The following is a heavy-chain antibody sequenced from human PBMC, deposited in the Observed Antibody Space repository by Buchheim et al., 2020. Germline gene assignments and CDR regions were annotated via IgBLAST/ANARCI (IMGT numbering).Heavy chain of an antibody. Sequence: QVQLVESGGGVVQPGRSLRLSCAASGFTFSSYAMHWVRQAPGKGLEWVAVISYDGSNKYYADSVKGRFTISRDNSKNTLSLQMNSLRAEDTAVYYCARAFSSSWYKGGDESFDYWGQGTL. CDR2: ISYDGSNK. D-gene: IGHD6-13*01. V-gene: IGHV3-30-3*01. J-gene: IGHJ4*02. CDR1: GFTFSSYA. CDR3: ARAFSSSWYKGGDESFDY.